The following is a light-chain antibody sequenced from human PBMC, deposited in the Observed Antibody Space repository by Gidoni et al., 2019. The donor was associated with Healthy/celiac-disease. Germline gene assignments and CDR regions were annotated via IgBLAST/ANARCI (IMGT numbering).Light chain of an antibody. CDR2: GAS. J-gene: IGKJ1*01. CDR3: QQYNNWSVT. Sequence: EIVMTQSPATLSVSPGERATLSCRASQSVSSNLAWYQQKPGQAPRLLIYGASTRATGIPARFSGSGSGTEFTLTISSLQSEDFAVYYCQQYNNWSVTFXQXTKVXIK. CDR1: QSVSSN. V-gene: IGKV3-15*01.